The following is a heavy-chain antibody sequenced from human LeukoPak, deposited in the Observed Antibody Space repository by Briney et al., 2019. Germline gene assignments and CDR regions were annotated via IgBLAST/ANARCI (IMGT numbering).Heavy chain of an antibody. Sequence: PGWSLRLSCAASGFTVSSYAMSWVRQAPGKGLDGVSAISSSGGSTYSADSAKGQFTISRAHSKTTPYLHMASLRAEDTAVYYCAKALQYSSSSPLDYCGQGTLVTVSS. CDR2: ISSSGGST. J-gene: IGHJ4*02. CDR3: AKALQYSSSSPLDY. D-gene: IGHD6-6*01. CDR1: GFTVSSYA. V-gene: IGHV3-23*01.